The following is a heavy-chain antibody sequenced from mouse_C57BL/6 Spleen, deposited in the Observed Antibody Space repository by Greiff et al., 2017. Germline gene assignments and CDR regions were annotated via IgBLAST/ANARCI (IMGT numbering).Heavy chain of an antibody. D-gene: IGHD4-1*01. Sequence: DVMLVESGGGLVKPGGSLKLSCAASGFTFSDYGMHWVRQAPEKGLEWVAYISSGSSTIYYADTVKGRFTISRDNAKNTLFLQMTSLRSEDTAMYYCARLGGYAMDYWGQGTSVTVSS. CDR3: ARLGGYAMDY. CDR1: GFTFSDYG. J-gene: IGHJ4*01. CDR2: ISSGSSTI. V-gene: IGHV5-17*01.